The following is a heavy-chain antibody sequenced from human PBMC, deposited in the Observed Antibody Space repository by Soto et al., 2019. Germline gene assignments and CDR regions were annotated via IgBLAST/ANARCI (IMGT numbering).Heavy chain of an antibody. Sequence: QVQLQESGPRLVKPSGSLSLTCGVSGGTVASSHWWSWVRQSPSRGLAWIGNVYHTGDTNFNPSLQSRVAFSVDKSNTQFALRLTSLTAAETAVYFCAREIVTAGGNNYFHPWCAGTLVTVSS. CDR3: AREIVTAGGNNYFHP. CDR1: GGTVASSHW. CDR2: VYHTGDT. V-gene: IGHV4-4*02. J-gene: IGHJ5*02. D-gene: IGHD2-21*02.